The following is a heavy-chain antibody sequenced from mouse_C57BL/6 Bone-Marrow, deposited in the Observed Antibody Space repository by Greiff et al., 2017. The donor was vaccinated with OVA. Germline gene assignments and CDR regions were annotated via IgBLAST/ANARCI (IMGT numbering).Heavy chain of an antibody. Sequence: EVQLQQSGGDLVKPGGSLKLSCAASGFTFSSYGMSWVRQTPDKRLEWVATISSGGSYTYYPDSVKGRFTISRDNAKNTLYLQMSSLKSEDTAMYYCAIYYGSSYEFAYWGQGTLVTVSA. V-gene: IGHV5-6*01. CDR2: ISSGGSYT. D-gene: IGHD1-1*01. CDR1: GFTFSSYG. CDR3: AIYYGSSYEFAY. J-gene: IGHJ3*01.